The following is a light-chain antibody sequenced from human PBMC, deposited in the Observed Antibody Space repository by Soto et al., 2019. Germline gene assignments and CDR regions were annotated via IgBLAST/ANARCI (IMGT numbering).Light chain of an antibody. Sequence: QSVLTQPPSVSGAPGQRVTISCTGSSSNIGAGYDVHWYQQRPGTAPKLLIFGNINRPSGVPDRFSGSKSGTSASLAITGLQAEDEGGYYCQSYDSTLSARYVFGTGTQLTVL. CDR3: QSYDSTLSARYV. CDR1: SSNIGAGYD. V-gene: IGLV1-40*01. CDR2: GNI. J-gene: IGLJ1*01.